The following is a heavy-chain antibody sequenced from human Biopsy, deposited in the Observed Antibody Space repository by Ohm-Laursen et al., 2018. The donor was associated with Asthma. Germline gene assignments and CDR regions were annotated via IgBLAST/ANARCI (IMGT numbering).Heavy chain of an antibody. D-gene: IGHD3-22*01. V-gene: IGHV3-30*03. Sequence: SLRLSCAASGFVFSQCGMHWVRQGPGKGLEWVALVSSDGHNKYYEDSVKGLFTISRDNSRNRLYLQINRLTIEDSAVYFCARQSGQDYGDSSGFDIWGQGTKVAVSS. CDR1: GFVFSQCG. CDR2: VSSDGHNK. J-gene: IGHJ3*02. CDR3: ARQSGQDYGDSSGFDI.